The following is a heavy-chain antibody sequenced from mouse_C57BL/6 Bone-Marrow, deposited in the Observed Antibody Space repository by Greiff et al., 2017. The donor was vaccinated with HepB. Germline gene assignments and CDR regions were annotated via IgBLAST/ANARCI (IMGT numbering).Heavy chain of an antibody. V-gene: IGHV5-9-1*02. CDR2: ISSGGDYI. CDR3: TRDTIYYDYPSWFAY. Sequence: EVKLMESGEGLVKPGGSLKLSCAASGFTFSSYAMSWVRQTPEKRLEWVAYISSGGDYIYYADTVKGRFTISRDNARNTLYLQMSSLKSEDTAMYYCTRDTIYYDYPSWFAYWGQGTLVTVSA. J-gene: IGHJ3*01. D-gene: IGHD2-4*01. CDR1: GFTFSSYA.